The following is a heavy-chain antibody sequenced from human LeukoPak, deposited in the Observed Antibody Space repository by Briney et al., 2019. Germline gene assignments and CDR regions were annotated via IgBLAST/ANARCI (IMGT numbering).Heavy chain of an antibody. J-gene: IGHJ4*02. D-gene: IGHD3-22*01. CDR2: FDPEDGET. Sequence: ASVKVSCKVSGYTLTELSMHWVRQAPGKGLEWMGGFDPEDGETIYAQKFQGRVTMTEDTSTDTAYMELSSLRSEDTAVYYCATDLGLNYYDSSGSDYWGQGTLVTVSS. CDR1: GYTLTELS. V-gene: IGHV1-24*01. CDR3: ATDLGLNYYDSSGSDY.